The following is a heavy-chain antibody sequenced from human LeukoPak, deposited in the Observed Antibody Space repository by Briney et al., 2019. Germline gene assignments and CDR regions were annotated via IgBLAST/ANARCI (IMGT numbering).Heavy chain of an antibody. V-gene: IGHV3-23*01. D-gene: IGHD1-26*01. J-gene: IGHJ3*02. CDR1: GFTFSSYA. CDR2: ISGSGGST. Sequence: PGGSLRLSCAASGFTFSSYAMSWVRQAPGKGLEWVSAISGSGGSTYYADSVKGRFTMSRDNSKSPLYLQMNSLRAEDTAVYYCAKPWGELKGDAFDIWGQGTMVTVSS. CDR3: AKPWGELKGDAFDI.